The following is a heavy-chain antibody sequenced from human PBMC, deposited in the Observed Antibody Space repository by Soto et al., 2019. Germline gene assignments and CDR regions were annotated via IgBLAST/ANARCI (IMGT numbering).Heavy chain of an antibody. Sequence: GGSLRLSCAASGFTFSSYWMSWVRQAPGKGLEWVANIKQDGSEKYYVDSVKGRFTISRDNAKNSLYLQMNSLRAEDTAVYYCARDPGSGYDYFDYWGQGTLVTISS. CDR3: ARDPGSGYDYFDY. V-gene: IGHV3-7*03. CDR2: IKQDGSEK. J-gene: IGHJ4*02. CDR1: GFTFSSYW. D-gene: IGHD5-12*01.